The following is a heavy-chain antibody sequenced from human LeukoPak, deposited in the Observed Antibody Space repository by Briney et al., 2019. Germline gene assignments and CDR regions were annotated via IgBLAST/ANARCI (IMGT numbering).Heavy chain of an antibody. D-gene: IGHD6-13*01. J-gene: IGHJ5*02. CDR3: ARTSKPRHSSSFPRLNWFDP. Sequence: SVKVSCKASGGTFRSYAISWVRQAPGQGLEWMGGIIPIFGTANYAQKFQGRVTITADESTSTAYMELSSLRSEDTAVYYCARTSKPRHSSSFPRLNWFDPWGQGTLVTVSS. CDR2: IIPIFGTA. CDR1: GGTFRSYA. V-gene: IGHV1-69*13.